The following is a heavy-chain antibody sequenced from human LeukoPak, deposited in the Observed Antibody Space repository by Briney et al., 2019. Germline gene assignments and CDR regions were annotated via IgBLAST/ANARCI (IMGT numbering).Heavy chain of an antibody. CDR3: AKVSRGSYYGGASYYFDY. Sequence: GGSLRLSCAASGFTFDDHAMHWVRQAPGKGLEWVSLISGDGGSTYYADSVKGRFTISRDNSKNSLYLQMNSLRTEDTALYYCAKVSRGSYYGGASYYFDYWGQGTLVTVSS. V-gene: IGHV3-43*02. D-gene: IGHD1-26*01. J-gene: IGHJ4*02. CDR2: ISGDGGST. CDR1: GFTFDDHA.